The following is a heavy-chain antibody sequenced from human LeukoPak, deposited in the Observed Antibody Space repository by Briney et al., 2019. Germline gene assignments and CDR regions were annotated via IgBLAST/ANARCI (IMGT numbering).Heavy chain of an antibody. J-gene: IGHJ4*02. CDR1: GYTFTSYD. Sequence: GASVKVSCKASGYTFTSYDINWVRQATGQGLEWMGWMNPNSGNTGYAQKFQGRVTITRNTSISTAYMELSSLRSEDTAVDYWARAQSHPRARYRGSYYLDYWGQGTLVTVSS. CDR2: MNPNSGNT. CDR3: ARAQSHPRARYRGSYYLDY. V-gene: IGHV1-8*03. D-gene: IGHD1-26*01.